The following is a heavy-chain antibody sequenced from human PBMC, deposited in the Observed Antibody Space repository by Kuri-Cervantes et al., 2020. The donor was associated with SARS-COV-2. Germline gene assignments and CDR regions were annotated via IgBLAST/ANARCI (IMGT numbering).Heavy chain of an antibody. CDR1: GFTFSSYA. V-gene: IGHV3-30-3*01. J-gene: IGHJ4*02. CDR3: ARSYYDYIWGSYRPEALDY. Sequence: GESLKISCAASGFTFSSYAMHWVRQAPGKGLEWVAVISYDGSNKYYADSVKGRFTISRDNSKNMLYLQMNSLRAEDTAVYYCARSYYDYIWGSYRPEALDYWGQGTLVTVSS. D-gene: IGHD3-16*02. CDR2: ISYDGSNK.